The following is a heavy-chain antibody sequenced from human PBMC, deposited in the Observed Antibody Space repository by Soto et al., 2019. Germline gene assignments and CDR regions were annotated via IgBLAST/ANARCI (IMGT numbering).Heavy chain of an antibody. CDR3: ARGYSGYDSYYYYVMDV. V-gene: IGHV1-2*04. J-gene: IGHJ6*02. Sequence: GASVKVSCKASGYTFTGYYMHWVRQAPGQGLEWMGWINPNSGGTNYAQKFQGWVTMTRDTSISTAYMELSRLRSDDTAVYYCARGYSGYDSYYYYVMDVWGQGTTVTVSS. D-gene: IGHD5-12*01. CDR1: GYTFTGYY. CDR2: INPNSGGT.